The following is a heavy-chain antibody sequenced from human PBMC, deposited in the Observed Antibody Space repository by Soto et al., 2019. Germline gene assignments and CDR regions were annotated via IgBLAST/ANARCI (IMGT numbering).Heavy chain of an antibody. CDR1: GGTFSTDS. V-gene: IGHV1-69*12. CDR2: IIPMFGTA. J-gene: IGHJ6*02. Sequence: QVQLVQSGAEVKKPGSSVKVSCKASGGTFSTDSISWVRQAPGQGLEWMGGIIPMFGTANNAQKFQGRVTSTADECTSTAYMELSSLRSEDTAVYFCAREIDGYYGMDVWGQGTRVTVAS. CDR3: AREIDGYYGMDV.